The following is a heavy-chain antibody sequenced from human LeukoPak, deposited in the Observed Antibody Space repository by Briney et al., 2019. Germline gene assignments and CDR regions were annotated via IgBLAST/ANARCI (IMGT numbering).Heavy chain of an antibody. CDR3: ARDGAVTNGRYFDY. Sequence: GGSLRLSCGASGFTFSNYAMSWVRQAPGKGLEWVSTSSGNGGSTYYGDSVKGRFTISRDNAKNSLYLQMNSLRAEDTAVYYCARDGAVTNGRYFDYWGQGTLVTVSS. D-gene: IGHD4-17*01. J-gene: IGHJ4*02. CDR1: GFTFSNYA. CDR2: SSGNGGST. V-gene: IGHV3-21*01.